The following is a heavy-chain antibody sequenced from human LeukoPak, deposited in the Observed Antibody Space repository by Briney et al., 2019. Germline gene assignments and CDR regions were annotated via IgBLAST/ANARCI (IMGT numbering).Heavy chain of an antibody. J-gene: IGHJ6*02. D-gene: IGHD3-3*01. Sequence: PGGSLRLSCAASGFTFSSYDMHWVRQATGKGLEWVSAIGTAGDTFYPDSVKGRFTISRDNSKNTLYLQMNSLRAEDTAVYYCATWDAEYYFWSGYYRDYYYGMDVWGQGTTVTVSS. CDR3: ATWDAEYYFWSGYYRDYYYGMDV. CDR2: IGTAGDT. CDR1: GFTFSSYD. V-gene: IGHV3-13*01.